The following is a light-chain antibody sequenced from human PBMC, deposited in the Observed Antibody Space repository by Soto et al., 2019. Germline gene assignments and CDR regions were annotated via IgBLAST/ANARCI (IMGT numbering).Light chain of an antibody. CDR3: SAYGGSNKFVV. CDR2: EVT. J-gene: IGLJ2*01. V-gene: IGLV2-8*01. CDR1: SSDVGGYNY. Sequence: QSALTQPPSASGSPGQSVTISCTGTSSDVGGYNYVSWYQQHPGKGPKLMIYEVTKRPSGVPDRFSGSKSGSTASLTVSRLQAEDAAHYFCSAYGGSNKFVVFGGETKLTVL.